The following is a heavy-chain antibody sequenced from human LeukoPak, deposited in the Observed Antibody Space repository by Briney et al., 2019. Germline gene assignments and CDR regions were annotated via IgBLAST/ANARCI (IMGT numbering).Heavy chain of an antibody. CDR1: GLSLSSSG. CDR2: ISVSGGST. CDR3: AKSLGGEFNY. D-gene: IGHD7-27*01. Sequence: GGSLRLSCAASGLSLSSSGMNWVRQAPGKGLEWVSAISVSGGSTYYADSVKGRFTISRDNSKNTVYLQMNSLRAEDTAIYYCAKSLGGEFNYWGQGTLVTVSS. V-gene: IGHV3-23*01. J-gene: IGHJ4*02.